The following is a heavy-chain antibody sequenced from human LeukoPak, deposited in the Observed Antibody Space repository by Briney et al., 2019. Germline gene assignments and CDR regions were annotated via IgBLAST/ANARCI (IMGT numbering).Heavy chain of an antibody. CDR2: MNPNSGNT. V-gene: IGHV1-8*03. CDR1: GYTFTSYD. D-gene: IGHD3-3*01. Sequence: ASVKVSCKTSGYTFTSYDINWVRQATGHGVEWMGWMNPNSGNTDYAQKFQGRVTITRNTSISTAYMELSSLRSEYTAVYYCARGMRYYDFWSGTPQDYYYYYMDVWGKGTTVTVSS. J-gene: IGHJ6*03. CDR3: ARGMRYYDFWSGTPQDYYYYYMDV.